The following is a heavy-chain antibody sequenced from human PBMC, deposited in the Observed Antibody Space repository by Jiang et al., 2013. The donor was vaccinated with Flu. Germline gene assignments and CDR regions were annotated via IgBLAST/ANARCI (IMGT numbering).Heavy chain of an antibody. V-gene: IGHV4-30-4*01. J-gene: IGHJ3*02. D-gene: IGHD3-10*01. CDR2: IYYSGST. Sequence: GSGLVKPSQTLSLTCTVSGGSISSGDYYWSWIRQPPGKGLEWIGYIYYSGSTYYNPSLKSRVTISVDTSKNQFSLKLSSVTAADTAVYYCARGSTVGDPLWFGANDAFDIWGQGTMVTVSS. CDR1: GGSISSGDYY. CDR3: ARGSTVGDPLWFGANDAFDI.